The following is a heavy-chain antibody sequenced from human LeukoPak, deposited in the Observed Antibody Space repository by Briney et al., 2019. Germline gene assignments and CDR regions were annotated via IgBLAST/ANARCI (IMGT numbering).Heavy chain of an antibody. CDR3: AKTNGYYDY. J-gene: IGHJ4*02. D-gene: IGHD3-22*01. V-gene: IGHV3-23*01. Sequence: GSLRLSCAASGFTFSNYGMSWVHQAPGKGLEWVSGISGNGDNTYYADSVKGRSSISRDNSKNTLYLQMDSLRAEDTAVYHCAKTNGYYDYWGRGTLVTVSS. CDR2: ISGNGDNT. CDR1: GFTFSNYG.